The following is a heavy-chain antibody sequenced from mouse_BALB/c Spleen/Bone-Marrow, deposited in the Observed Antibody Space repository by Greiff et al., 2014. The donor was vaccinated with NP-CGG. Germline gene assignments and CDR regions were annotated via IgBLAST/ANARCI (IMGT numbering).Heavy chain of an antibody. CDR2: VDPANGNT. J-gene: IGHJ2*01. CDR1: GFNIKDTY. V-gene: IGHV14-3*02. Sequence: VQLKESGAELVKPGASVKLSCTASGFNIKDTYMHWVKQRPEQGLEWIGRVDPANGNTKYGPKFQGKATITAETSSNTAYLQLSSLTSEDTAVYYCARYRLGTYFDYWGQGTTLTVSS. CDR3: ARYRLGTYFDY. D-gene: IGHD2-14*01.